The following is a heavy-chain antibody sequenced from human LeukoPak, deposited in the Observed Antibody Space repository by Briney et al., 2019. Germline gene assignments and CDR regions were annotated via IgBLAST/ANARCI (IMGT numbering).Heavy chain of an antibody. CDR2: IIPIFGTA. J-gene: IGHJ4*02. CDR1: GGTFSSYA. V-gene: IGHV1-69*19. CDR3: ARVPRRNSSSYYFDY. Sequence: SVKVSCKASGGTFSSYAISWVRQAPGQGLEWMGGIIPIFGTANYAQKFQGRVTITADESTSTAYMELSSLRSEDTAVYYCARVPRRNSSSYYFDYWGQGTLVTVFS. D-gene: IGHD6-6*01.